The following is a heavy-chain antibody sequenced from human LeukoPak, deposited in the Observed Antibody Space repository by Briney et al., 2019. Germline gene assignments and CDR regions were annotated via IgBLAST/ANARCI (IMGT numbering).Heavy chain of an antibody. CDR3: AKDDRGNEAPFDY. J-gene: IGHJ4*02. CDR1: GFTFSNYD. V-gene: IGHV3-30*18. Sequence: GGSLRLSCAASGFTFSNYDMHWVRQAPGKGLEWVAVISYDGTNKYYADSVKGRFTISRDDSKNTLHLQMNSLRAEDTAVYYCAKDDRGNEAPFDYWGQGTLVTVSS. CDR2: ISYDGTNK.